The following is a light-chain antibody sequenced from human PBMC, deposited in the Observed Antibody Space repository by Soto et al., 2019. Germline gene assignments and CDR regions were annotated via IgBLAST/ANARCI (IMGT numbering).Light chain of an antibody. CDR2: KAS. Sequence: DIQMTQSPSTLSGAVGDRVTITCRASQTISSWLTWYKQKPGKAPKLLIYKASTLKSGVPSRFSGSGSGTEFTLTFSSLQPDDFGTYYCQEYNSYTGTFGPGTKVDI. CDR3: QEYNSYTGT. V-gene: IGKV1-5*03. CDR1: QTISSW. J-gene: IGKJ1*01.